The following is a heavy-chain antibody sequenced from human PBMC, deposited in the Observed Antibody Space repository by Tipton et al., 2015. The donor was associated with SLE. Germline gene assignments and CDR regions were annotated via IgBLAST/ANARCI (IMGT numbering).Heavy chain of an antibody. CDR1: GGSFSGYY. D-gene: IGHD3-10*01. CDR2: INYSGST. Sequence: TLSLTCAVYGGSFSGYYWSWIRQPPGKGLEWIGEINYSGSTNYNPSLKSRVTISVDTSKNQFSLKLNSVTAADTAVYYCARASGNVPFDYWGQGTLVTVSS. J-gene: IGHJ4*02. V-gene: IGHV4-34*01. CDR3: ARASGNVPFDY.